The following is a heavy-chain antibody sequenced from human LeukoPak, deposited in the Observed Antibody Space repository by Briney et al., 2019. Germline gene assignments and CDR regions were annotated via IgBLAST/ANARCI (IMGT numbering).Heavy chain of an antibody. CDR1: GFTFSSYA. V-gene: IGHV3-23*01. D-gene: IGHD4-17*01. CDR2: LSGSGGST. Sequence: GSLRLSCAASGFTFSSYAMSWVRQAPGKGLEWVSALSGSGGSTYYADSVKGRFTISRDNSKNTLYLQMNSLRAEDTAVYYCAKGGTVTTNSYYYGMDVWGQGTTLTVSS. J-gene: IGHJ6*02. CDR3: AKGGTVTTNSYYYGMDV.